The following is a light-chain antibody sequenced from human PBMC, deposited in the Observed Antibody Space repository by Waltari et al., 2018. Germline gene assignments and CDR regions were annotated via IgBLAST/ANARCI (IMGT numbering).Light chain of an antibody. CDR3: HHYGSSPLT. Sequence: EIVLTQSPGTLSLSPGERATLSCRASQSLRSSYLAWYQQKPGLAPRLLIYGASNRAAGIPDRFGCHGSGTDFTLTIARLEPEDSAVYYCHHYGSSPLTFGGGTKVEI. CDR1: QSLRSSY. J-gene: IGKJ4*01. CDR2: GAS. V-gene: IGKV3-20*01.